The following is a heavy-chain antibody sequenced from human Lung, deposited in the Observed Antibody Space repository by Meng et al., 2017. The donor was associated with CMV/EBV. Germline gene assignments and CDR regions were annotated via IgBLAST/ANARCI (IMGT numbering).Heavy chain of an antibody. CDR2: IKSKTDGGTT. D-gene: IGHD6-6*01. J-gene: IGHJ4*02. CDR3: TTLAARSEDY. V-gene: IGHV3-15*01. Sequence: CAASGVTFSNAWMSWGRQAPGKGLEWVGRIKSKTDGGTTDYAAPVKGRFTISRDDSKNTLYLQMNSLKTEDTAVYYCTTLAARSEDYWGQGTLVTVSS. CDR1: GVTFSNAW.